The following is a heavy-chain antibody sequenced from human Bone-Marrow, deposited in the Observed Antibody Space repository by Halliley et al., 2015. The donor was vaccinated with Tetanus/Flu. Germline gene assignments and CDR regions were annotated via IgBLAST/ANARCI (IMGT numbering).Heavy chain of an antibody. V-gene: IGHV4-34*01. D-gene: IGHD3-3*01. Sequence: IGENNQSGGPHYNPSLMSRVTISVDTSKNQFPLKVRSVPAADTAVYYCAKNSRPYDIEALDIWGQGTMVTVSS. CDR3: AKNSRPYDIEALDI. J-gene: IGHJ3*02. CDR2: NNQSGGP.